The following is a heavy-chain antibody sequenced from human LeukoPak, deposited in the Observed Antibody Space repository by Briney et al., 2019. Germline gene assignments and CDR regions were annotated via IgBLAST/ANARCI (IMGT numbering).Heavy chain of an antibody. Sequence: PSETLSLTCAVYGGSFSGYYWSWIRQPPGKGLEWIGGINHSGSANYNPSLKSRVTISVDTSKNQFSLKLSSVTAADTAVYYCARTPPFYDFWSGYSNSYYFDYWGQGTLVTVSS. CDR1: GGSFSGYY. D-gene: IGHD3-3*01. V-gene: IGHV4-34*01. J-gene: IGHJ4*02. CDR2: INHSGSA. CDR3: ARTPPFYDFWSGYSNSYYFDY.